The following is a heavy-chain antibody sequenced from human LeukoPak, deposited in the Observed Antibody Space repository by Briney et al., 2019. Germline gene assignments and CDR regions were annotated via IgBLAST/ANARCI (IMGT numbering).Heavy chain of an antibody. D-gene: IGHD2-8*01. J-gene: IGHJ4*02. CDR2: IVPVFGTP. V-gene: IGHV1-69*13. CDR3: ARHTNSAYRDYFDY. CDR1: GGTFSGYA. Sequence: SVKVSCKASGGTFSGYAISWVRQAPGQGLEWMGGIVPVFGTPNYAQKFQGRITITADESSSTAYMELSSLRSEDTAVYYCARHTNSAYRDYFDYWGQGTLVTVSS.